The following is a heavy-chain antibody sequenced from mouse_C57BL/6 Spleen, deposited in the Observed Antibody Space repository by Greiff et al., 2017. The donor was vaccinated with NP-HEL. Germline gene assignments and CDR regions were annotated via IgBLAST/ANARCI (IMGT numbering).Heavy chain of an antibody. J-gene: IGHJ1*03. CDR1: GYTFTSYW. D-gene: IGHD3-3*01. Sequence: QVQLQQPGAELVMPGASVKLSCKASGYTFTSYWMHWVKQRPGQGLEWIGEIDPSDSYTNYNQKFKGKSTLTVDKSSSTAYMQLSSLPSEDSAVYCCARPGTDWYFDVWGTGTTVTVSS. V-gene: IGHV1-69*01. CDR2: IDPSDSYT. CDR3: ARPGTDWYFDV.